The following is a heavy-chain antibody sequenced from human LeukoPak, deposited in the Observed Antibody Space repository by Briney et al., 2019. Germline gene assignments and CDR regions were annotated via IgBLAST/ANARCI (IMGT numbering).Heavy chain of an antibody. J-gene: IGHJ3*02. Sequence: GGSLRLSCAASGFNFRQAWMSWVRQAPGKGLEWVGRLKSFKDGETTDYAAPVKGRFTISRDDSKSTLYLQMNSLKTEDTAVYYCAKDDYYENYSLGLDSFDIWGQGTMVTVSS. V-gene: IGHV3-15*01. CDR2: LKSFKDGETT. CDR1: GFNFRQAW. D-gene: IGHD3-22*01. CDR3: AKDDYYENYSLGLDSFDI.